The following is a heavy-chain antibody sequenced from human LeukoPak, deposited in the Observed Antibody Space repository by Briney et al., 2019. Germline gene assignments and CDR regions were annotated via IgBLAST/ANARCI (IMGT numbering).Heavy chain of an antibody. CDR3: AKGSKAVLFTRDHYMDV. CDR1: GFTFSNFA. D-gene: IGHD6-19*01. Sequence: GGSLRLSCAASGFTFSNFAMSWVRQAPGKGLEWVAFIRYDGTNKYYADSVKGRFTISRDNSKNTLYLQMNSLRAEDTAVYYCAKGSKAVLFTRDHYMDVWGKGTTVTISS. V-gene: IGHV3-30*02. J-gene: IGHJ6*03. CDR2: IRYDGTNK.